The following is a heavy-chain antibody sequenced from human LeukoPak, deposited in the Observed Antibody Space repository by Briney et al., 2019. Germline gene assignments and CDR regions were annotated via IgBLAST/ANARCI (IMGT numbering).Heavy chain of an antibody. CDR1: GFTFGDCA. Sequence: RSLRLSCSTSGFTFGDCAMSWVRQAPPKGLEWVGFIQAKAYGGATEYAASVKGRFSISRDDSQSIANLQMNDLKTEDTAVYYCTRAPHPRCSSSGCYLDYWGQGTLVTASS. D-gene: IGHD2-2*01. CDR2: IQAKAYGGAT. CDR3: TRAPHPRCSSSGCYLDY. J-gene: IGHJ4*02. V-gene: IGHV3-49*04.